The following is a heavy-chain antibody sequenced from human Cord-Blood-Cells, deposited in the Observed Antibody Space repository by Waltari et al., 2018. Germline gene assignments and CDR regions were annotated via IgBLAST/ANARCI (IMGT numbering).Heavy chain of an antibody. CDR3: ARGYCSGGSCYFNWFDP. CDR2: IYYSGST. Sequence: QLQLQESGPGLVKPSETLSLTCTVSGGSTSSSSYYWGWISPPPGKGLEWIGSIYYSGSTYYNPSLKSRVTISVDTSKNQFSLKLSSVTAADTAVYYCARGYCSGGSCYFNWFDPWGQGTLVTVSS. CDR1: GGSTSSSSYY. V-gene: IGHV4-39*01. D-gene: IGHD2-15*01. J-gene: IGHJ5*02.